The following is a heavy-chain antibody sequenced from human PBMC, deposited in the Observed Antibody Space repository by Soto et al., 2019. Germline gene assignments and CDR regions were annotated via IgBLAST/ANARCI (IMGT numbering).Heavy chain of an antibody. D-gene: IGHD2-8*01. CDR3: ARHAPYCTNGVCRYLVPSYYYYYMDV. J-gene: IGHJ6*03. Sequence: SETLSLTCTVSGGSISSSSYYWGWIRQPPGKGLEWIGSIYYSGSTYYNPSLKSRVTISVDTSKNQFSLKLSSVTAADTAVYYCARHAPYCTNGVCRYLVPSYYYYYMDVWGKGTTVTVSS. CDR1: GGSISSSSYY. CDR2: IYYSGST. V-gene: IGHV4-39*01.